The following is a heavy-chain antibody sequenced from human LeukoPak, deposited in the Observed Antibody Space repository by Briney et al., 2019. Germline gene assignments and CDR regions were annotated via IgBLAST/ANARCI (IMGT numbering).Heavy chain of an antibody. CDR2: IIPIFSTA. Sequence: ASVKVSCKASGGTFSSYAISWVRQAPGQGLEWMGGIIPIFSTANYAQKFQGRVTITADESTSTAYMELSSLRSEDTAVYYCARDHDFWSGYHDYWGQGTLVTVSS. D-gene: IGHD3-3*01. J-gene: IGHJ4*02. CDR3: ARDHDFWSGYHDY. V-gene: IGHV1-69*13. CDR1: GGTFSSYA.